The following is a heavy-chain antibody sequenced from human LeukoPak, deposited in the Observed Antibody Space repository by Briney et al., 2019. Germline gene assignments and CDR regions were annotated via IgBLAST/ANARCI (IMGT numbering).Heavy chain of an antibody. CDR3: ARDNPGTYDSSGYDY. D-gene: IGHD3-22*01. Sequence: SETLSLTCAVYGESFSGYYWSWIRQPPGKGLEWIGEINHGGSTNYNPSLKRRVTISVDTSKNQFSLKLSSVTAADTAVYYCARDNPGTYDSSGYDYWGQGTLVTVSS. CDR1: GESFSGYY. V-gene: IGHV4-34*01. J-gene: IGHJ4*02. CDR2: INHGGST.